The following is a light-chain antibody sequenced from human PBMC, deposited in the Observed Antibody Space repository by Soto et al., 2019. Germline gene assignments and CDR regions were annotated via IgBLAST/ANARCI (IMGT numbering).Light chain of an antibody. CDR3: SSYTTSSTLYV. V-gene: IGLV2-14*01. CDR2: DVS. J-gene: IGLJ1*01. Sequence: QSVLTQPASVSGSPGQSITIPCTGTSSDVGGYNYVSWYQQHPGKAPKLMIYDVSNRPSGVSNRFSGSKSGNTASLTISGLHAEDEADSYCSSYTTSSTLYVFGTGTKVTVL. CDR1: SSDVGGYNY.